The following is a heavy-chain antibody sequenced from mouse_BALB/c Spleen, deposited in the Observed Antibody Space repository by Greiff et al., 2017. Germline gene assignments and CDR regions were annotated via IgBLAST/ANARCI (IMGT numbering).Heavy chain of an antibody. CDR2: ISSGGGST. CDR1: GFAFSSYD. D-gene: IGHD2-14*01. J-gene: IGHJ4*01. V-gene: IGHV5-12-1*01. CDR3: ARHGGTYYAMDY. Sequence: EVMLVESGGGLVKPGGSLKLSCAASGFAFSSYDMSWVRQTPEKRLEWVAYISSGGGSTYYPDTVKGRFTISRDNAKNTLYLQMSSLKSEDTAMYYCARHGGTYYAMDYWGQGTSVTVSS.